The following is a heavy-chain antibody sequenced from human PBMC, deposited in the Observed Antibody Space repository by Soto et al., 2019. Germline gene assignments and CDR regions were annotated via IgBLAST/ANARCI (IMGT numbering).Heavy chain of an antibody. CDR1: GYTFTAYH. Sequence: QVQLVQSGAEVKEPGDSVRVSCEASGYTFTAYHIHWVRQAPGQGREWMGWINPKFGDTTYAQDFQGRVSMTRDMCISTVYMGLSRLTSDDTAIYYCARNMDYYYGRGSGNGHGVWGQGTTVTVFS. CDR2: INPKFGDT. J-gene: IGHJ6*02. CDR3: ARNMDYYYGRGSGNGHGV. D-gene: IGHD3-10*02. V-gene: IGHV1-2*02.